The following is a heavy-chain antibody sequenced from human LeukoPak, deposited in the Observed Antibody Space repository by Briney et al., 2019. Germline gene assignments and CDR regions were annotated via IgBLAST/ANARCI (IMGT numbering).Heavy chain of an antibody. D-gene: IGHD3-22*01. CDR3: ACDSSGYYQNFDY. CDR1: GFTDSSNY. V-gene: IGHV3-53*01. Sequence: GGSLRLSCAASGFTDSSNYMSWVRQAPGKGLEWVSVIYSGGSTYYADSVKGRFTISRDNSKNTLYLQMNSPRAEDTAVYYCACDSSGYYQNFDYWGQGTLVTVSS. J-gene: IGHJ4*02. CDR2: IYSGGST.